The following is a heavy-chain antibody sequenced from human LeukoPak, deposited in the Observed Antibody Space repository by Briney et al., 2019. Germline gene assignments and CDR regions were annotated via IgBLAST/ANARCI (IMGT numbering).Heavy chain of an antibody. CDR1: GFTFSSYA. V-gene: IGHV3-30*04. D-gene: IGHD4-17*01. Sequence: GRSLRLSCAASGFTFSSYAMHWVRQAPGKGLEGVAVISYDGSNKYYADSVKGRFTISRDNSKNTLYLQMNSLRAEDTAVYYCARREPTTVNHWAFDIWGQGTMVTVSS. CDR3: ARREPTTVNHWAFDI. J-gene: IGHJ3*02. CDR2: ISYDGSNK.